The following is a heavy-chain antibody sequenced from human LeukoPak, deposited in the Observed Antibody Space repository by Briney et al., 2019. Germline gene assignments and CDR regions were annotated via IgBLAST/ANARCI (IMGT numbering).Heavy chain of an antibody. Sequence: GGSLRLSCAASGFPFSRFNVKWVRRAPGRGVGLGSRISRCDTYIYYADSVRDRFTISRDNAKHSLYLKMNSLRAEDTAVYYCARPFYYDTYGGEGMDVWGQGTMVTVSS. J-gene: IGHJ6*02. CDR2: ISRCDTYI. V-gene: IGHV3-21*06. CDR1: GFPFSRFN. CDR3: ARPFYYDTYGGEGMDV. D-gene: IGHD3-22*01.